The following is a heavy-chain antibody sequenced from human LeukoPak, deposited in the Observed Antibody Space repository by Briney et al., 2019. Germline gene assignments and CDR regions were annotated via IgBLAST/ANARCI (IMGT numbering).Heavy chain of an antibody. CDR3: AGYRSDAGYYYDSSGYYEFDY. CDR2: IYYSGST. Sequence: NPSETLSLTCTVSGGSISSSSYYWGWIRQPPGKGLEWIGSIYYSGSTYYNPSLKSRVTISVDTSKNQFSLKLSSVTAADTAVYYCAGYRSDAGYYYDSSGYYEFDYWGQGTLVTVSS. CDR1: GGSISSSSYY. V-gene: IGHV4-39*07. J-gene: IGHJ4*02. D-gene: IGHD3-22*01.